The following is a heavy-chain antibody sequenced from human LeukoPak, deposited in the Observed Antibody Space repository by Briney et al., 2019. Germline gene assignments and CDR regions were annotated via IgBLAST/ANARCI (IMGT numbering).Heavy chain of an antibody. D-gene: IGHD1-7*01. CDR2: IYTSGST. CDR1: GGSISSGSYY. CDR3: AREDWNYGGYYYGMDV. V-gene: IGHV4-61*02. Sequence: SETLSLTCTVSGGSISSGSYYWSWIRQPAGTGLEWIGRIYTSGSTNYNPSLKSRVTISVDTSKNQFSLKLSSVTAADTAVYYCAREDWNYGGYYYGMDVWGQGTTVTVSS. J-gene: IGHJ6*02.